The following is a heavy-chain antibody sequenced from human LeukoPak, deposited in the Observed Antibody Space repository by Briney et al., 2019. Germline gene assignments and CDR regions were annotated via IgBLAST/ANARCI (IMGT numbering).Heavy chain of an antibody. J-gene: IGHJ4*02. CDR2: ISSSGSTT. Sequence: GGSLRLSCAVSGFTFSSYEMNWVRQAPGKGLECVSYISSSGSTTYYAASVKGRFTISRDNAKNSLYLQMNSLRVEDTAVYYCASQKGRIAVAVDYWGQGTLVTVSS. CDR1: GFTFSSYE. CDR3: ASQKGRIAVAVDY. D-gene: IGHD6-19*01. V-gene: IGHV3-48*03.